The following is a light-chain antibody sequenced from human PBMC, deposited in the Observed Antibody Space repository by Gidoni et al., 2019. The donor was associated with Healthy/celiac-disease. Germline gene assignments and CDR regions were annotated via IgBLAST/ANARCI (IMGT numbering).Light chain of an antibody. CDR1: QSVSSY. Sequence: IVLTQSPATLPLSPGERATLSCRASQSVSSYLAWYQQKPGQAPRLLIYDASNRATGIPARFSGSGSGTDFTLTISSLEPEDFGVYYCQQRSNWPRYTFGQGTKLEIK. CDR2: DAS. V-gene: IGKV3-11*01. CDR3: QQRSNWPRYT. J-gene: IGKJ2*01.